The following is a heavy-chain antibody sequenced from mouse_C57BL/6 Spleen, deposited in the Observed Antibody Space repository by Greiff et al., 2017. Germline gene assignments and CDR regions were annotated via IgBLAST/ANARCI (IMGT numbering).Heavy chain of an antibody. CDR2: IDPETGGT. Sequence: VQLQQSGAELVRPGASVTLSCKASGYTFTDYEMHWVKQTPVHGLEWIGAIDPETGGTAYNQKFKGKAILTADKSSSTAYMELRSLTSEDSAVYYCTGYHDGYYVSVFAYWGQGTLVTVSA. V-gene: IGHV1-15*01. CDR1: GYTFTDYE. D-gene: IGHD2-3*01. J-gene: IGHJ3*01. CDR3: TGYHDGYYVSVFAY.